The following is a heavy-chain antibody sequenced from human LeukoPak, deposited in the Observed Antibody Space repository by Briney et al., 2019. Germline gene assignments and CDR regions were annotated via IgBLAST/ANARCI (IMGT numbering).Heavy chain of an antibody. Sequence: GGSLRLSCAASGFTFSSYAMSWVRQTPGEGLEWVSGITASGGSTYHADSVKGRFSLSTDNSINTLKPQVYMLRAEDTAIYYGAKGRGCWSGYYTPFDYWGQGSSVTVSS. CDR1: GFTFSSYA. J-gene: IGHJ4*02. D-gene: IGHD3-3*01. V-gene: IGHV3-23*01. CDR2: ITASGGST. CDR3: AKGRGCWSGYYTPFDY.